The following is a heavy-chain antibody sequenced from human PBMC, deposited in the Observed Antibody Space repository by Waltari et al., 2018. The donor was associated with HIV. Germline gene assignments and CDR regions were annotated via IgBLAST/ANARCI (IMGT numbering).Heavy chain of an antibody. CDR1: GASISDYS. Sequence: QVRLQESGPGLVKPSATLSLTCSVAGASISDYSWHWIRQPPRKGLEWIGSIYNRGNTTYNPSLKSRVTISADTSKNQFSLTLSSVTAADTAVFFCARRLADHLNWFAPWGHGTLVIVSS. V-gene: IGHV4-59*01. CDR2: IYNRGNT. J-gene: IGHJ5*02. CDR3: ARRLADHLNWFAP. D-gene: IGHD2-21*01.